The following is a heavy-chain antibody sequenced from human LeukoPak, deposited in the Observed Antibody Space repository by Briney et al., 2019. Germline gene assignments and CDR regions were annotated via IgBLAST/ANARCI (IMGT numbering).Heavy chain of an antibody. CDR1: GYSFTSYW. CDR3: ARRVDYDYVWGSYRYPTAYYFDY. CDR2: IYPGDSDT. D-gene: IGHD3-16*02. V-gene: IGHV5-51*01. J-gene: IGHJ4*02. Sequence: GESLKISCKGSGYSFTSYWIGWVRQMPGKGLEWMGIIYPGDSDTRYSPSFQGQVTTSADKSISTAYLQWSSLKASDTAMYYCARRVDYDYVWGSYRYPTAYYFDYWGQGTLVTVSS.